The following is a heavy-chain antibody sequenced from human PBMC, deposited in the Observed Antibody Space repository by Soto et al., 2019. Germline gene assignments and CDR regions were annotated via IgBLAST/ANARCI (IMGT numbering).Heavy chain of an antibody. Sequence: SETLSLTCAVYGGSFSGYYWSWIRQPPGKGLEWIGEINHSGSTNYNPSLKSRVTISVDTSKNQFSLKLSSVTAADTAVYYCARAIEARPIDFDYWGHGTLVTVSS. J-gene: IGHJ4*01. D-gene: IGHD6-6*01. CDR2: INHSGST. V-gene: IGHV4-34*01. CDR1: GGSFSGYY. CDR3: ARAIEARPIDFDY.